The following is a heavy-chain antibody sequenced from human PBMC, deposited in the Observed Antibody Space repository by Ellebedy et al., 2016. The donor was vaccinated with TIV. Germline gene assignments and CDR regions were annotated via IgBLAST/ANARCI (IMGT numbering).Heavy chain of an antibody. CDR1: GFTFSNAW. J-gene: IGHJ6*04. CDR3: TTDPTGRVVVVVPAAIGMDV. V-gene: IGHV3-15*01. Sequence: GGSLRLXCAASGFTFSNAWMSWVRQAPGKGLEWVGRIKSKTDGGTTDYAAPVKGRFTISRDDSKNTLYLQMNSLKTEDTAVYYCTTDPTGRVVVVVPAAIGMDVWGKGTTVTVSS. D-gene: IGHD2-2*02. CDR2: IKSKTDGGTT.